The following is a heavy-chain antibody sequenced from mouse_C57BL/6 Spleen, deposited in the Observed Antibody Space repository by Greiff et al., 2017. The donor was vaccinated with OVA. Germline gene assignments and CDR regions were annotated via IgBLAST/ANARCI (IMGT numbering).Heavy chain of an antibody. CDR3: AVITTVVADAY. V-gene: IGHV1-81*01. CDR2: IYPRSGNT. D-gene: IGHD1-1*01. CDR1: GYTFTSYG. Sequence: VQLQQSGAELARPGASVKLSCKASGYTFTSYGISWVKQRTGQGLEWIGEIYPRSGNTYYNEKFKGKATLTADKSSSTAYMELRSLTSEDSAVYFSAVITTVVADAYWGQGTLVTVSA. J-gene: IGHJ3*01.